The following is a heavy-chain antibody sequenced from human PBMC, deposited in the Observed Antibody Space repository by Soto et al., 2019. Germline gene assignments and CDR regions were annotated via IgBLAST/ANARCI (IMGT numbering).Heavy chain of an antibody. Sequence: PGGSLRLSCEASGFTFSDYWMSWARQAPGKGPEWVANIKFDGSEKQYVDSVRGRFTISRDNSRNSLFLQMNSLRAGDTAVYYCVKDGGYCSSSTCYSPRNHYFDSWGQGTLVTVSS. CDR1: GFTFSDYW. D-gene: IGHD2-2*01. CDR3: VKDGGYCSSSTCYSPRNHYFDS. CDR2: IKFDGSEK. V-gene: IGHV3-7*03. J-gene: IGHJ4*02.